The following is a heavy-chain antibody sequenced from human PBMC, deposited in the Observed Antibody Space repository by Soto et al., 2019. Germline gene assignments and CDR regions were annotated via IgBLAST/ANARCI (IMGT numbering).Heavy chain of an antibody. Sequence: GSLRLSCAASGFSFSDYGMYWVRQAPGKGLEWVAVISYEGSNKYYADSVKGRFTISRDNSKNTLYLQMNSLRAEDTAVYYCAKDLLRYYSYYYGMDVWGQGTTVTVSS. CDR1: GFSFSDYG. J-gene: IGHJ6*02. V-gene: IGHV3-30*18. CDR3: AKDLLRYYSYYYGMDV. CDR2: ISYEGSNK.